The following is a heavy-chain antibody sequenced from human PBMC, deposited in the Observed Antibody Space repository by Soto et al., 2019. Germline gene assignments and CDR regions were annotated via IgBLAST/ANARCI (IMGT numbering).Heavy chain of an antibody. CDR1: GFSLSTGGVG. J-gene: IGHJ4*02. CDR2: IYWDDDK. V-gene: IGHV2-5*02. Sequence: QITLKESGPTLVQPTQPLTLTCTFSGFSLSTGGVGVGWIRQPPGKALEWLAFIYWDDDKHYSPSLKSRLTVTKDSSKNQVVLXXXXXXXXXXXXXXXXXXXXXXXYYFDFWGQGTLVTVXS. CDR3: XXXXXXXXYYFDF.